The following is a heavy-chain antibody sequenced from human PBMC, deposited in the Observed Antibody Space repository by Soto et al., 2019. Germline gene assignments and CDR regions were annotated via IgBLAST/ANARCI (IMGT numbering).Heavy chain of an antibody. V-gene: IGHV4-4*02. CDR1: GGSISSGGYS. CDR3: ARTYGGYYDY. CDR2: IYHSGST. Sequence: SETLSLTCTVSGGSISSGGYSWSWVRQPPGKGLEWIGEIYHSGSTNYNPSLKSRVTISVDKSKNQFSLKLSSVTAADTAVYYCARTYGGYYDYWGQGTLVTVSS. D-gene: IGHD2-8*01. J-gene: IGHJ4*02.